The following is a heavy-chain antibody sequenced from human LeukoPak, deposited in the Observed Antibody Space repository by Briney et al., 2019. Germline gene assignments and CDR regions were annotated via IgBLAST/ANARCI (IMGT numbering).Heavy chain of an antibody. CDR3: ARSLPRYYYDSSGDYFDY. CDR1: GFTVSSNY. D-gene: IGHD3-22*01. V-gene: IGHV3-53*01. CDR2: IYSGGST. Sequence: PGGSLRLSCAASGFTVSSNYMSWVRQAPGKGLEWVSVIYSGGSTYYADSVKGRFTISRDNSKNTLYLQMNSLRAEDTAVYYCARSLPRYYYDSSGDYFDYWGQGTLVTVSS. J-gene: IGHJ4*02.